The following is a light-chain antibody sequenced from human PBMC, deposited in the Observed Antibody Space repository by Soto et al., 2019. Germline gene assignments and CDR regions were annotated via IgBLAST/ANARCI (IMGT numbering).Light chain of an antibody. J-gene: IGLJ2*01. CDR3: QVWDSSSDHP. CDR2: YDS. V-gene: IGLV3-21*04. Sequence: SYELTQPPSVSVAPGKTARITCGGNNIRSKSVHWYQQKPGQAPVLVIYYDSDRPSGIPERFSGSNSGNTATLTISRVEAGDEADYYCQVWDSSSDHPFGGGTKLTVL. CDR1: NIRSKS.